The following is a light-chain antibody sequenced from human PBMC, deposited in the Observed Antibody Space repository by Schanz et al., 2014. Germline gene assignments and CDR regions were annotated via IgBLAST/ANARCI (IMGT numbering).Light chain of an antibody. V-gene: IGLV2-23*03. CDR2: GGS. J-gene: IGLJ2*01. Sequence: QSALTQPASVSTSPGQSITISCTGTNTDVGSTYLVSWYQQHPGEAPKLLILGGSIRPSGISDRFSGSRSANTASLTISGLQAEDEATYFCCSYSRSHNFVLFGGGTKLTVL. CDR1: NTDVGSTYL. CDR3: CSYSRSHNFVL.